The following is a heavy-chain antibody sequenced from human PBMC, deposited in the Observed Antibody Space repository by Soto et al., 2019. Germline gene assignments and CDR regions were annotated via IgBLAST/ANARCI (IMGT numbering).Heavy chain of an antibody. J-gene: IGHJ4*02. CDR1: GYTFINYG. D-gene: IGHD6-13*01. V-gene: IGHV1-18*04. CDR2: VSGYNGNT. CDR3: ARDEGSHGFDS. Sequence: QARLVQSGPEMKKPGASVKVSSTASGYTFINYGVSWVRQAPGQGLEWLGWVSGYNGNTNYAQTVRGRVTMTTDTSTSTAYMELRTLKSDDTAVYYCARDEGSHGFDSWGQGTLVTVSS.